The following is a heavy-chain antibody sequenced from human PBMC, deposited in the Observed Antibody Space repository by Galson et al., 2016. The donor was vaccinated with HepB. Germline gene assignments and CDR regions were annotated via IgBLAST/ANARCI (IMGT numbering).Heavy chain of an antibody. CDR2: SYASGST. V-gene: IGHV4-30-2*01. D-gene: IGHD2-15*01. J-gene: IGHJ6*02. CDR1: GGSVSSGGHS. CDR3: ARVEGYFHGMDV. Sequence: TLSLTCAVSGGSVSSGGHSWGWIRQPPGKGLEWLGYSYASGSTYYSPSLKSRVTISVDRFKNQFSLKLNSVTAADTAVYYCARVEGYFHGMDVWGQGTTVTVSS.